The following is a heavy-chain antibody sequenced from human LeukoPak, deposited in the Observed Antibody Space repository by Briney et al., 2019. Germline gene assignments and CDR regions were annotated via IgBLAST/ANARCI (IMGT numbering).Heavy chain of an antibody. V-gene: IGHV4-34*01. J-gene: IGHJ4*02. CDR3: ARSGWVPAAPFDY. CDR2: INHSGST. CDR1: GGSFSGYY. D-gene: IGHD2-2*01. Sequence: SETLSLTCAVCGGSFSGYYWSWIRQPPGKGLEWIGEINHSGSTNYNPSLKSRVTISVDTSKNQFSLKLSSVTAADTAVYYCARSGWVPAAPFDYWGQGTLVTVSS.